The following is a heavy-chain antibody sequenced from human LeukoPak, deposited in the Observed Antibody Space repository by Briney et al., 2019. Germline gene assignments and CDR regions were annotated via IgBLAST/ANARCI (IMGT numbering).Heavy chain of an antibody. J-gene: IGHJ6*02. V-gene: IGHV3-33*01. CDR3: VRDPSCSGGGCYYYYGMDV. CDR1: GFTFNTYA. D-gene: IGHD2-15*01. Sequence: GKSLRLSCAASGFTFNTYAIHWVRQAPGKGLEWVAVIWYDGSNKYYADSVRGRFTISRDNSKNTLYLQMNSLRADDTAIYYCVRDPSCSGGGCYYYYGMDVWGQGTTVTVSS. CDR2: IWYDGSNK.